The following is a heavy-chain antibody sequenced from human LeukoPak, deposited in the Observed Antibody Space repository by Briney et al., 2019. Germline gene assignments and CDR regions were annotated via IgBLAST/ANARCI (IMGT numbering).Heavy chain of an antibody. CDR1: GGSINSDY. J-gene: IGHJ6*02. CDR2: IYHSGST. CDR3: AREVSDYYDSSGYAEYYYYGMDV. Sequence: SETLSLTCSVSGGSINSDYWNWIRQPPGKGLEWIGYIYHSGSTNYNPSLKSRVTISIDKSKNQFSLKLSSVTAADTAVYYCAREVSDYYDSSGYAEYYYYGMDVWGQGTTVTVSS. D-gene: IGHD3-22*01. V-gene: IGHV4-59*12.